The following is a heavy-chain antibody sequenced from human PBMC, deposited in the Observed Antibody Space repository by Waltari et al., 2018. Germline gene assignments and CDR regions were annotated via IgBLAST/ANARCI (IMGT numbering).Heavy chain of an antibody. Sequence: QVQLVESGGGVVQPGRSLRLSCAASGFTFSSYAMHWVRQAPGKGLEWVAVISYDGSNKYYADSVKGRFTISRDNSKNTLYLQMNSLRAEDTAVYYCAKSILTGYYSHLGYWGQGTLVTVSS. J-gene: IGHJ4*02. CDR2: ISYDGSNK. D-gene: IGHD3-9*01. CDR1: GFTFSSYA. V-gene: IGHV3-30*01. CDR3: AKSILTGYYSHLGY.